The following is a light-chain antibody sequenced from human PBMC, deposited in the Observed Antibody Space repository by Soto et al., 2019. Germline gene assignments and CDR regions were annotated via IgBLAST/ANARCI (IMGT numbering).Light chain of an antibody. CDR3: TSYAGSNNLV. Sequence: QSVLTQPASVSGSPGQSITIACTGTNRDVGSYNLVSWYQQRPGEAPKLIISEVRNRPSGISYRFTGSKSGNTASLTVSGLQAEDEADYYCTSYAGSNNLVFAGGTKLTVL. V-gene: IGLV2-14*01. CDR2: EVR. J-gene: IGLJ3*02. CDR1: NRDVGSYNL.